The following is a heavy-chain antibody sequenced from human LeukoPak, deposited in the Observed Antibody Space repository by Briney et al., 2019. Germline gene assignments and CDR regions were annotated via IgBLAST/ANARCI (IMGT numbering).Heavy chain of an antibody. CDR3: ASHYYDSSGYQNYFDY. CDR2: INPNSGGT. J-gene: IGHJ4*02. D-gene: IGHD3-22*01. CDR1: GYTFTGYY. V-gene: IGHV1-2*02. Sequence: GASVKVSCKASGYTFTGYYMHWVRQAPGQGLEWMGWINPNSGGTNYAQKFQGRVTMTRDTSISTAYMELSRLRSGDTAVYYCASHYYDSSGYQNYFDYWGQGTLVTVSS.